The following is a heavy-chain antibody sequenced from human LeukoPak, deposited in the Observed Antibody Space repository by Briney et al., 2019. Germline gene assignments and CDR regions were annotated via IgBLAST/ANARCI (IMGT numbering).Heavy chain of an antibody. D-gene: IGHD3-10*01. J-gene: IGHJ6*02. CDR1: GYTFTSYG. CDR3: ARDPEGSGTVGMDV. CDR2: ISAYNGNT. Sequence: GASVKVSYKASGYTFTSYGISWVRQAPGQGLEWMGWISAYNGNTNYAQKLQGRVTMTTDTSTSTAYMELRSLRSDDTAVYYCARDPEGSGTVGMDVWGQGTTVTVSS. V-gene: IGHV1-18*01.